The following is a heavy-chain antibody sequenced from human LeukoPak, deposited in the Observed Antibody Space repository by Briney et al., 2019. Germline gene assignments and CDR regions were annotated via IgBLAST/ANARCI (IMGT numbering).Heavy chain of an antibody. D-gene: IGHD3-22*01. J-gene: IGHJ4*02. V-gene: IGHV4-39*01. CDR3: AGHTQYYYDKLDY. CDR1: GGSISSSSYY. CDR2: IYYSGST. Sequence: SETLSLTCTVSGGSISSSSYYWGWIRQPPGKGLEWIGSIYYSGSTYYNPSLKSRVTISVDTSKNQFSLKLSSVTAADTAVYYCAGHTQYYYDKLDYWGQGTLVTVSS.